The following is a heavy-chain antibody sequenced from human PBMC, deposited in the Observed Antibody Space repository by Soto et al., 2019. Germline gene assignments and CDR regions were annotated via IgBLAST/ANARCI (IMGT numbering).Heavy chain of an antibody. J-gene: IGHJ4*02. Sequence: QVQLQQWGAGLLKPSETLSLTCAVYGGSFSGYYWSWIRQPPGKGLECIGEINHSGSTNYNPSLKSRGTISVDSSKNQFALKLSSVTAADTAVYYCARGGGPYVLRYFVWLFPFDYWGQGTLVAVSS. D-gene: IGHD3-9*01. CDR2: INHSGST. V-gene: IGHV4-34*01. CDR1: GGSFSGYY. CDR3: ARGGGPYVLRYFVWLFPFDY.